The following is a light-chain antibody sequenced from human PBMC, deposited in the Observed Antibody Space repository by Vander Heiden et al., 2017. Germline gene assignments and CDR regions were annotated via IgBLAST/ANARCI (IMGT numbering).Light chain of an antibody. Sequence: DIQMTQSPSSLSVSVGERVTLSCRASQGISSWLAWYQQKPGKAPKLLIYAASSLQSGVPARFSGSGSGTDFTLTISRLEPEDFATYYCQQADSFPYTFGEGTKVEIK. V-gene: IGKV1-12*01. CDR3: QQADSFPYT. J-gene: IGKJ2*01. CDR2: AAS. CDR1: QGISSW.